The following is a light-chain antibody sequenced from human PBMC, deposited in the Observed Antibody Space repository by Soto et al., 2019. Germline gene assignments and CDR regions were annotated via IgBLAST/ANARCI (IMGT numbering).Light chain of an antibody. Sequence: QLVLTQSPSASASLGASVKLTCTLSSGHSNYAIAWHQQQSEKGPRYLMKLNSXXXXXXXXXXXXXFSGSSSGAERYLTXSSLQSEXXADYYCQTWGSGIVVFGGGTKVTVL. V-gene: IGLV4-69*01. CDR2: LNSXXXX. CDR1: SGHSNYA. CDR3: QTWGSGIVV. J-gene: IGLJ2*01.